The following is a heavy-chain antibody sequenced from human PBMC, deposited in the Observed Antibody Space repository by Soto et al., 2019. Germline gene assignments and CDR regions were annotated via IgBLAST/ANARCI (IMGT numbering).Heavy chain of an antibody. CDR1: GGSISGYY. CDR2: ISYSGST. Sequence: PSETLSLTCTVSGGSISGYYWSWIRQPPGKGLEWIGYISYSGSTNYNPSLQSRVTVSVDTSKNQFSLKLNSVTAADTAVYYCARHSHGGSGTSYYFNMDVWGQGTTVTVSS. V-gene: IGHV4-59*08. D-gene: IGHD3-10*01. CDR3: ARHSHGGSGTSYYFNMDV. J-gene: IGHJ6*02.